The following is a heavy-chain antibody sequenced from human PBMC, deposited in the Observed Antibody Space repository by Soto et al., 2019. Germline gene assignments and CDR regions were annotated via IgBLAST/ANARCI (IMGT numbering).Heavy chain of an antibody. CDR1: GGSISSGGYY. D-gene: IGHD3-22*01. V-gene: IGHV4-31*03. CDR3: ARHNYDSSGTAVDV. J-gene: IGHJ6*02. Sequence: QVQLQESGPGLVKPSQTLSLNCTVSGGSISSGGYYWSWIRQHPGKGLEWSGYIYFSGSTYYNPSLKSRVTISVYTSKNQFSLKLSSVTAADTAVYYCARHNYDSSGTAVDVWGQGTTVTVSS. CDR2: IYFSGST.